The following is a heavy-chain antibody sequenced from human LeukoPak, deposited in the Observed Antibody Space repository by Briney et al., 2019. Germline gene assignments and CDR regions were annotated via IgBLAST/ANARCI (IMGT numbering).Heavy chain of an antibody. Sequence: ASVKVSCKVSGYTLTDLSMHWVRQAPGKGLEWMGGFDPEDGETIYAQKFQGRVTMTEDTSTDTAYMELSSLRSEDTAVYYCPTPGIAADSANYYYMDVWGKGTTVTVSS. CDR1: GYTLTDLS. CDR2: FDPEDGET. J-gene: IGHJ6*03. D-gene: IGHD6-13*01. CDR3: PTPGIAADSANYYYMDV. V-gene: IGHV1-24*01.